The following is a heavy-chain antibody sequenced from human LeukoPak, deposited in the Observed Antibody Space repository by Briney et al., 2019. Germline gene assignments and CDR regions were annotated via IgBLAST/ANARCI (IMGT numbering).Heavy chain of an antibody. CDR3: AKDMNSWRDGSGLGDYFDY. CDR2: TSGSGRSI. J-gene: IGHJ4*02. D-gene: IGHD6-19*01. V-gene: IGHV3-23*01. Sequence: SGGSLRLSCAASGFTFSSYEMNWVRQAPGKGLEWVSGTSGSGRSIHYADSVKGRFTISRDNSKNTLYLQMNSLRAGDTAVYYCAKDMNSWRDGSGLGDYFDYWGQGTLVTVSS. CDR1: GFTFSSYE.